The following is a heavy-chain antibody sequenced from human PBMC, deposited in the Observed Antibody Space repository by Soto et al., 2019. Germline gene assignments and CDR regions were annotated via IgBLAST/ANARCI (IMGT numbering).Heavy chain of an antibody. J-gene: IGHJ4*02. CDR3: ATAYSSGWSSFDY. CDR1: GYTLTELS. V-gene: IGHV1-24*01. D-gene: IGHD6-19*01. CDR2: FDPEDGET. Sequence: GASVKVCCKVSGYTLTELSMHWVRQAPGKGLEWMGGFDPEDGETIYAQKIQGRVTMTEDTSADTAYMELSSLRSEDTAVYYCATAYSSGWSSFDYWGQGTLVTVSS.